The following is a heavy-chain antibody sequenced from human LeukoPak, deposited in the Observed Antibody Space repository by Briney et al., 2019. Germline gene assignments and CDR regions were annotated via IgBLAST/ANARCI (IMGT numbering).Heavy chain of an antibody. CDR3: AKVNVSLSSLRGWYGGYYYYGMDV. CDR2: ISYDGSNK. CDR1: GFTFSSYG. J-gene: IGHJ6*02. D-gene: IGHD6-19*01. Sequence: GRSVRLSCAASGFTFSSYGMHWVRQAPGKGLEWVAVISYDGSNKYYADSVKGRFTISRDNSKNTLYLQMNSLRAEDTAVYYCAKVNVSLSSLRGWYGGYYYYGMDVWGQGTTVTVSS. V-gene: IGHV3-30*18.